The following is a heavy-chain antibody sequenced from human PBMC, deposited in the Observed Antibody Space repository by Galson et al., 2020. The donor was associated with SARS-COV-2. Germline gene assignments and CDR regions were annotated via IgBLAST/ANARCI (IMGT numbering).Heavy chain of an antibody. CDR3: ARGDGAVAGEYYFDY. Sequence: SQTLLLTCAISGDSVSSNSAAWNWSMQPPSRGLEWLVMTYYRSKWFNHYAISVKGRITINPDTSKNQFSLHLNSVTPEDTVVYYCARGDGAVAGEYYFDYWGQGTLVTVSS. D-gene: IGHD6-19*01. J-gene: IGHJ4*02. V-gene: IGHV6-1*01. CDR2: TYYRSKWFN. CDR1: GDSVSSNSAA.